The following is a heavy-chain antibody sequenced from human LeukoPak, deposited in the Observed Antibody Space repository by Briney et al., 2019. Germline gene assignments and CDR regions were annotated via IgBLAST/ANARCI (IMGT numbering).Heavy chain of an antibody. Sequence: SETLSLTCTVSGGSISSSSYYWGWIRQPPGKGLEWIGGIYYSGSTYYNPSLKSRVTISVDTSKNQFSLKLSSVTAADTAVYYCASLNWGLDYWGQGTLVTVSS. CDR2: IYYSGST. CDR1: GGSISSSSYY. CDR3: ASLNWGLDY. D-gene: IGHD7-27*01. V-gene: IGHV4-39*01. J-gene: IGHJ4*02.